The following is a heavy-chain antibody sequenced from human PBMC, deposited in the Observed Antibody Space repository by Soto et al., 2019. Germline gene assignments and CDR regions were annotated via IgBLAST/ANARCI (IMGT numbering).Heavy chain of an antibody. CDR1: GFTFSSYG. CDR2: IWYDGSNK. CDR3: ARSGATLDLYYGMDV. V-gene: IGHV3-33*01. Sequence: GGSLRLSCAASGFTFSSYGMHWVRQAPGKGLEWVAVIWYDGSNKYYADSVKGRFTISRDNSKNTLYLQMNSLRAEDTAVYYCARSGATLDLYYGMDVWGQGTTVTVSS. J-gene: IGHJ6*02. D-gene: IGHD1-26*01.